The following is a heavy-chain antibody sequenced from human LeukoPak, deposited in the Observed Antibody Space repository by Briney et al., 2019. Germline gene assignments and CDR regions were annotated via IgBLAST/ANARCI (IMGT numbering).Heavy chain of an antibody. CDR2: MYYSGST. CDR3: ARLRGSSYGFIDY. D-gene: IGHD5-18*01. Sequence: PSETLSLTCTVSGDSISSSGYYWGWIRQPPGTGLEWIGSMYYSGSTYYNPSLKSRVTISVDTSKNQCSLKLTSVTAADTAIYYCARLRGSSYGFIDYWGQGTLVAVSS. J-gene: IGHJ4*02. V-gene: IGHV4-39*01. CDR1: GDSISSSGYY.